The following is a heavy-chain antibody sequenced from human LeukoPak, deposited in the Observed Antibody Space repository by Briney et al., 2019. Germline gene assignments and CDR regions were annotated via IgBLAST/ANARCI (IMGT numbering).Heavy chain of an antibody. CDR1: GFTFSDYY. J-gene: IGHJ6*02. Sequence: PGGSLRLSCAGSGFTFSDYYMNWIRQAPGKGLEWVSYISSSGSTIYYADSVKGRSTSSRDNTKNSLFLQMNTLRAEDTAVYYCARKGKLAYYGMDVWGHGTTVTVSS. V-gene: IGHV3-11*01. CDR2: ISSSGSTI. D-gene: IGHD4-23*01. CDR3: ARKGKLAYYGMDV.